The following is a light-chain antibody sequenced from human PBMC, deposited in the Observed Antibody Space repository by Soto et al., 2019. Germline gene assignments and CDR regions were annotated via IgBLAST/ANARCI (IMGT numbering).Light chain of an antibody. CDR2: AND. CDR1: SSNVGNNI. V-gene: IGLV1-51*01. J-gene: IGLJ3*02. Sequence: QSVLTQPPSVSAAPGQKVTISYSGSSSNVGNNIVSWYQQLPGAVPKLLIYANDKRPSGIPDRFSGSKSGTSATLGITGLQTGDEADYYCATWDTSLSAVVFGGGTKVTVL. CDR3: ATWDTSLSAVV.